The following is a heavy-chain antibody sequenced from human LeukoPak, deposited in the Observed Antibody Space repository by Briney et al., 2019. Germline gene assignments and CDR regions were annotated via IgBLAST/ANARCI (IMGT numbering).Heavy chain of an antibody. J-gene: IGHJ2*01. Sequence: GGSLRLSCAASGFTVSSNYMSWVRQAPGKGLEWVSVIYSGGSTYYADSVKGRFTISRDNSKNTLYLQMNSLRAEDTAVYYCARRVGATLFNWYFDLWGRGTLVTVSS. D-gene: IGHD1-26*01. CDR3: ARRVGATLFNWYFDL. CDR2: IYSGGST. CDR1: GFTVSSNY. V-gene: IGHV3-66*01.